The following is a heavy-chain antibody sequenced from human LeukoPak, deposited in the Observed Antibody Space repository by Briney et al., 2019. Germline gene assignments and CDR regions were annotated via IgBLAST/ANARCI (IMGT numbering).Heavy chain of an antibody. J-gene: IGHJ4*02. Sequence: GGSLRLSCAASGFTFRTYGMHWLRQGPGKGLEWVAVIWHDGSKRFYADSVQGRFTISRDDSQNTLYLQMNSLRVEDAAVYYCARDNPTYYDFWSGYYLDYWGQGTLVTVSS. CDR2: IWHDGSKR. CDR3: ARDNPTYYDFWSGYYLDY. CDR1: GFTFRTYG. V-gene: IGHV3-33*01. D-gene: IGHD3-3*01.